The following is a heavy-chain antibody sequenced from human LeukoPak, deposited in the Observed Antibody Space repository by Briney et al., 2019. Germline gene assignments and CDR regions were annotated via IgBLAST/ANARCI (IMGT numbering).Heavy chain of an antibody. D-gene: IGHD2-2*01. CDR3: ARASKTEYCSSTSCWYNWFDP. J-gene: IGHJ5*02. CDR1: GGTFSSYA. CDR2: IIPIFGTA. Sequence: GASVKVSCKASGGTFSSYAISWVRQAPGQGLEWMEGIIPIFGTANYAQKFQGRVTITTDESTSTAYMELSSLRSEDTAVYYCARASKTEYCSSTSCWYNWFDPWGQGTLVTVSS. V-gene: IGHV1-69*05.